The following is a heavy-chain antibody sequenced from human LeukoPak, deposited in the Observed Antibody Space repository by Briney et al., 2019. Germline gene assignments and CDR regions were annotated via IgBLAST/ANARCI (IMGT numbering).Heavy chain of an antibody. V-gene: IGHV3-21*01. D-gene: IGHD2-21*02. CDR3: ARETYCGGDCYVQYYFDY. CDR1: GFTFSSYS. J-gene: IGHJ4*02. CDR2: ISSSSSYI. Sequence: SGGSLRLSCAASGFTFSSYSMNWVRQAPGNGLEWVSAISSSSSYIYYADSVKGRFTISRDNAKNSLYLQMNSLRAEDTAVYYCARETYCGGDCYVQYYFDYWGQGTLVTVSS.